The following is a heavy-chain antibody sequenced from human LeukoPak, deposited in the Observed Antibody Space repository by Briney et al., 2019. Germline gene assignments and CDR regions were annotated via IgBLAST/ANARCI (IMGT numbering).Heavy chain of an antibody. CDR2: IYYSGST. CDR3: ARQSGSYPIDY. J-gene: IGHJ4*02. V-gene: IGHV4-39*01. Sequence: SETLSLTCTVSGGSISSGSYYWGWIRQPPGKGLEWIGSIYYSGSTYYNPSLKSRVTISVDTSKNQFSLKLSSVTAADTAVYYCARQSGSYPIDYWGQGTLVTVSS. CDR1: GGSISSGSYY. D-gene: IGHD1-26*01.